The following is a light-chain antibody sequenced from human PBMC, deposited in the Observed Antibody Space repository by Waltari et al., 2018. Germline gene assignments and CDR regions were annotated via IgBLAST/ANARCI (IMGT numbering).Light chain of an antibody. J-gene: IGKJ1*01. V-gene: IGKV3-20*01. CDR1: QSVGSSS. CDR2: RAS. CDR3: QQHGTLPAT. Sequence: EIVLTQSSGTASLSPGERVTPSCRASQSVGSSSLAWYQQKPGQAPRLVIYRASRRATGIPDRFSGSGSGTDFSLTISRLEPEDFAVYYCQQHGTLPATFGQGTKVEIK.